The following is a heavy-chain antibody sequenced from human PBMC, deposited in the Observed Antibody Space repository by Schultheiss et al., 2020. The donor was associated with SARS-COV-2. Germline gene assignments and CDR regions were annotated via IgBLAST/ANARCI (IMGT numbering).Heavy chain of an antibody. CDR3: ARDLSMGYYYYGMDV. CDR2: ISYDGSNK. D-gene: IGHD4/OR15-4a*01. J-gene: IGHJ6*02. CDR1: GFSFRNYA. V-gene: IGHV3-30*04. Sequence: GGSLRLSCAASGFSFRNYAMHWVRQAPGKGLEWVAVISYDGSNKYYADSVKGRFTISRDNSKNTLYLQMNSLRAEDTAVYYCARDLSMGYYYYGMDVWGQGTTVTVSS.